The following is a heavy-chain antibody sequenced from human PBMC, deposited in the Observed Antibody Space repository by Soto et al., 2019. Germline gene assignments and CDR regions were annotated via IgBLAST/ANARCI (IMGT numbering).Heavy chain of an antibody. CDR1: GYTFTGYY. Sequence: QVQLVQSGAEVKKPGASVKVSCKASGYTFTGYYMHWVRQAPGQGLEWMGWINPYSGATNYAQKLQGRVTMTRDTSTSTAYMDLSRLRSDDTAVYYCTRAFPEQADIVTVPPAVHRDNWFDSWGQGTLATVSS. D-gene: IGHD2-2*01. CDR2: INPYSGAT. J-gene: IGHJ5*01. CDR3: TRAFPEQADIVTVPPAVHRDNWFDS. V-gene: IGHV1-2*02.